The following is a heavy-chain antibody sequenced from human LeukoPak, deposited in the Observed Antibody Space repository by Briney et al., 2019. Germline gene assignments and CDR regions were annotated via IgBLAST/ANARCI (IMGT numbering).Heavy chain of an antibody. CDR2: INHSGST. CDR3: ARVDTAMVNWVIDY. CDR1: GGSFSGYY. D-gene: IGHD5-18*01. V-gene: IGHV4-34*01. J-gene: IGHJ4*02. Sequence: SETLSLTCAVYGGSFSGYYWSWIRQPPGKGLEWIGEINHSGSTNYNPSLKSRVTISVDTSKNQFSLKLSSVTAADTAMYYCARVDTAMVNWVIDYWGQGTLVTVSS.